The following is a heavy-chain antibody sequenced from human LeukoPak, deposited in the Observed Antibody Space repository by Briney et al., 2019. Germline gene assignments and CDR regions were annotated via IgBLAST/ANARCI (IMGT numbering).Heavy chain of an antibody. D-gene: IGHD2-15*01. V-gene: IGHV1-18*01. CDR3: ARDRVGCSGGSCEYNWFDP. CDR1: GYTFKSYG. Sequence: ASVKVSCKASGYTFKSYGISWVRQAPGQGLEWMGWISAYNGNTNYAQKLQGRVTMTTDTSTSTAYMKLRSLRSDDTAVYYCARDRVGCSGGSCEYNWFDPWGQGTLVTVSS. J-gene: IGHJ5*02. CDR2: ISAYNGNT.